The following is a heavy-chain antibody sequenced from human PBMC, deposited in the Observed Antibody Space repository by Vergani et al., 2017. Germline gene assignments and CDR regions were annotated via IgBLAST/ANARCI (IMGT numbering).Heavy chain of an antibody. Sequence: QVQLVQSGAEVKKPGSSVKVSCKASGGTFSSYTISWVRQAPGQGLEWMGRIIPILGIANYAQKFQGRVTITADKSTSTAYMELSSVTAADTAVYYCARNPYCGGDCYSDAFDIWGQGTMVTVSS. CDR2: IIPILGIA. D-gene: IGHD2-21*02. CDR1: GGTFSSYT. V-gene: IGHV1-69*02. J-gene: IGHJ3*02. CDR3: ARNPYCGGDCYSDAFDI.